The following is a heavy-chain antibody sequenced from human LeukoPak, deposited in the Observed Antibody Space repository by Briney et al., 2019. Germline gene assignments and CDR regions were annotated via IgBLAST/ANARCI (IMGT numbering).Heavy chain of an antibody. CDR1: GFSFSSYS. J-gene: IGHJ6*03. CDR2: ITSSSSKTI. Sequence: PGGSLRLSCAASGFSFSSYSMNWVRQAPGKGLEWVSYITSSSSKTIYYADSVKGRFTISRDNAKNSLSLQMNSLRAEDTAVYYCARGRKSVGRVLAGTTTYNYYYYMDVWGKGTTVTVSS. V-gene: IGHV3-48*01. D-gene: IGHD6-19*01. CDR3: ARGRKSVGRVLAGTTTYNYYYYMDV.